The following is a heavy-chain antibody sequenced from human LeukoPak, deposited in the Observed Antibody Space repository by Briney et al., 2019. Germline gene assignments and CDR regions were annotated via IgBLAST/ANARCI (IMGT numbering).Heavy chain of an antibody. J-gene: IGHJ4*02. CDR3: AREIGGENSY. V-gene: IGHV3-7*03. CDR1: GFTFSNYW. CDR2: IKQDGSVK. D-gene: IGHD2-15*01. Sequence: GGSLRLSCEASGFTFSNYWMTWVRQAAGKGLEWVANIKQDGSVKYYVDSVKGRFTISRDNAKSSLYLQMNSLRAEDTAVYYCAREIGGENSYWGQGTLVTVSS.